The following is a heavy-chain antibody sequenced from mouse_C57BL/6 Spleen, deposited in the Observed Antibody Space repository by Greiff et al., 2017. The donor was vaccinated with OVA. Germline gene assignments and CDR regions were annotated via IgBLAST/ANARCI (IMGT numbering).Heavy chain of an antibody. D-gene: IGHD2-1*01. V-gene: IGHV14-4*01. CDR2: IDPENGDT. CDR3: NSNYGY. CDR1: GFNIKDDY. Sequence: EVKLQESGAELVRPGASVKLSCTASGFNIKDDYMHWVKQRPEQGLEWIGWIDPENGDTEYASKFQGKATITADTSSNTASLQLSSLTSEDTAVYYCNSNYGYWGQGTTLTVSS. J-gene: IGHJ2*01.